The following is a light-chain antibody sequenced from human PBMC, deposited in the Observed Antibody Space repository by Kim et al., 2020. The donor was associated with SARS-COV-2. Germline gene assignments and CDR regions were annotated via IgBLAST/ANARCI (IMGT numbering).Light chain of an antibody. CDR2: QDT. V-gene: IGLV3-1*01. J-gene: IGLJ3*02. CDR3: QAWDSSHWV. Sequence: SYELTQPPSVSVSPGQTASITCSGDKLGDKNAYWYQQKPGQSPVLVIYQDTKRPSGIPERFSGSNSGNTATLTISGTQAMDEADYYCQAWDSSHWVFGGG. CDR1: KLGDKN.